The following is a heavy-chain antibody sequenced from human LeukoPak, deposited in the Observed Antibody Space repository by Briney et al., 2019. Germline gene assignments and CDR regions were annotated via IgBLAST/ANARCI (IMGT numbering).Heavy chain of an antibody. CDR3: ASGISCSSTSCYPH. D-gene: IGHD2-2*01. J-gene: IGHJ4*02. Sequence: ASVRVSCKASGYTFTGYYMHWVRQAPGQGLEWMGWINPNSGGTNYAQKFQGRVTMTRDTSISTAYMELSRLRSDDTAVYYCASGISCSSTSCYPHWGQGTLVTVSS. CDR2: INPNSGGT. V-gene: IGHV1-2*02. CDR1: GYTFTGYY.